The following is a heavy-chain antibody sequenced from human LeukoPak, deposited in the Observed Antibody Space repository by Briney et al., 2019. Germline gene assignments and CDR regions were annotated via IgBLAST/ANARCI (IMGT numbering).Heavy chain of an antibody. V-gene: IGHV4-39*01. J-gene: IGHJ5*02. CDR2: IYYSGST. Sequence: SETLSLTFTVSGGSISSGSYYWGWIRQPPGKGLEWIGSIYYSGSTYYNPSLKSRVTISVDTSKNQFSLKLSSVTAADTAVYYCARGVAAPDTAFDPWGQGTLVTVSS. CDR3: ARGVAAPDTAFDP. D-gene: IGHD6-6*01. CDR1: GGSISSGSYY.